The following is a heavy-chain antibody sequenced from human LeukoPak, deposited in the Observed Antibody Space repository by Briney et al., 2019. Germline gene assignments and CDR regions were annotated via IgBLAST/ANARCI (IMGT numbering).Heavy chain of an antibody. V-gene: IGHV4-34*01. CDR2: INHSGST. Sequence: PSETLSLTCALYGGPFSDYYWSWIRQPPGKGLEWIGKINHSGSTNYSPSLKSRVTISIDTSKNQFSLKLNSMTAADTAVYYCARGEGARDGYNYAGPFYFDYWGHGTLVTVPS. CDR1: GGPFSDYY. CDR3: ARGEGARDGYNYAGPFYFDY. J-gene: IGHJ4*01. D-gene: IGHD5-24*01.